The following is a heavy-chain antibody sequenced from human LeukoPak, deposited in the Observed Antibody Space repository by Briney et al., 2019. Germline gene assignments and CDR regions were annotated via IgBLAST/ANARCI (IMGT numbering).Heavy chain of an antibody. CDR3: ARGLFYGDVDY. CDR1: GGSISSSNW. D-gene: IGHD4-17*01. CDR2: IYHSGST. V-gene: IGHV4-4*02. J-gene: IGHJ4*02. Sequence: SETLSLTCAVSGGSISSSNWWSWVRQPPGKGLEWIGEIYHSGSTNYNPSLKSRVTISVDTSKNQFSLKLSSVTAADTAVYYCARGLFYGDVDYWGQGTLVTVSS.